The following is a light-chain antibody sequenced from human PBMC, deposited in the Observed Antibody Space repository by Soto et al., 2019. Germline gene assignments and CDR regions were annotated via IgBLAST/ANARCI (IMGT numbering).Light chain of an antibody. CDR2: AAS. CDR3: QEASRIPIT. Sequence: DMQMTQSPSSVSASVGDRVTITCRASQGISSWLAWYQQIPGKAPKLLIYAASTLQSGVPSRFSGSGSGTDFTHTISSLQPEDFATYYCQEASRIPITFGQGTRLEIK. V-gene: IGKV1-12*01. J-gene: IGKJ5*01. CDR1: QGISSW.